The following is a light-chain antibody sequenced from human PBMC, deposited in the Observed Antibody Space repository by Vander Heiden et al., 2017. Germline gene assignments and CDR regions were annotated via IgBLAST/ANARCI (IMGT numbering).Light chain of an antibody. CDR1: RSDVGGYHD. CDR2: DVS. V-gene: IGLV2-14*03. CDR3: RSYTSSSTLEV. Sequence: QSALTQPASVSGSPAQSISIDGTGTRSDVGGYHDVSWYQQHPGKAPKHMIYDVSNRPSGVSNRFSGSKSGSTASLTISGLQAEDEADYYCRSYTSSSTLEVFGGGTKLTVL. J-gene: IGLJ2*01.